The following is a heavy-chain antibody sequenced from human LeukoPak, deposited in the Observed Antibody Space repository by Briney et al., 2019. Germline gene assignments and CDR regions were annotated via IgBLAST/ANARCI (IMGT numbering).Heavy chain of an antibody. CDR2: IYYSGNT. J-gene: IGHJ3*02. CDR1: GVSISSSNSY. CDR3: ARDSSGWLEDAFDI. V-gene: IGHV4-39*02. Sequence: PSETLSLTCTVSGVSISSSNSYWGWIRQPPGKGLEWIGSIYYSGNTYYNASLKSQVSISIDTSKNQFSLRLTSVTAADTAVYYCARDSSGWLEDAFDIWGQGTMVTVSS. D-gene: IGHD6-19*01.